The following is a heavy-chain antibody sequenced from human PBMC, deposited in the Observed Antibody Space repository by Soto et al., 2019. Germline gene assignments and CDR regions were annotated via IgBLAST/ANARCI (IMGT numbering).Heavy chain of an antibody. Sequence: SVKVSCKASGGTFSSYAISWVRQAPGQGLEWMGGIIPIFGTANYAQKFQGRVTITADESTSTAYMELSSLRSEDTAVYYCAREDIVVVPAARGDYYYYYGMDVWGQVTTVTVSS. D-gene: IGHD2-2*01. J-gene: IGHJ6*02. CDR2: IIPIFGTA. CDR1: GGTFSSYA. V-gene: IGHV1-69*13. CDR3: AREDIVVVPAARGDYYYYYGMDV.